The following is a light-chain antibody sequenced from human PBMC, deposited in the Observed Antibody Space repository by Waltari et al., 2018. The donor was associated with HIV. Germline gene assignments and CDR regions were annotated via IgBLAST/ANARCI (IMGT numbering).Light chain of an antibody. Sequence: QSVLTQPPSASATPGQRVTISCSGSSSNIGNYYVSWYQQLPGATPKVLSFRNNRRPSGVPDRFSGSKSGTSASLAISGLRSEDEADYYCATWDDSLSGVVFGGGTKLTVL. CDR3: ATWDDSLSGVV. CDR2: RNN. J-gene: IGLJ2*01. CDR1: SSNIGNYY. V-gene: IGLV1-47*01.